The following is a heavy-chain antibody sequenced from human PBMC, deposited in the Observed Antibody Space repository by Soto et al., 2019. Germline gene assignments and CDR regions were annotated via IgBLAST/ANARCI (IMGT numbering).Heavy chain of an antibody. J-gene: IGHJ4*02. CDR2: IIPVFGNA. CDR1: GGSFSNYL. CDR3: AKDWCRSFSCSFEGDFDF. V-gene: IGHV1-69*01. Sequence: QVQLVQSGAEVKKPGSSVKVSCKASGGSFSNYLISWVRQAPGQGLEWMGGIIPVFGNAQYAQKFQGRVYTTADESTTTAYMERSGLASEDTALYYCAKDWCRSFSCSFEGDFDFWGQGTLVTVSS. D-gene: IGHD2-2*01.